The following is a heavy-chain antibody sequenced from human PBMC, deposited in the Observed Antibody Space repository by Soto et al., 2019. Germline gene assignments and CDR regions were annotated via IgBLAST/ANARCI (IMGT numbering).Heavy chain of an antibody. CDR3: ASGPDSSGYYKLEYYFDY. Sequence: VQLQESGPGLVKPSQTLSLTCTVSGGSISSGDYYWSWIRQPPGKGLEWIGYSYDSGSTYYNTSLKSRVTISVDTSKNKFSLKLSSVTAADTAVYYCASGPDSSGYYKLEYYFDYWGQGTLVTVSS. V-gene: IGHV4-30-4*01. D-gene: IGHD3-22*01. CDR1: GGSISSGDYY. J-gene: IGHJ4*02. CDR2: SYDSGST.